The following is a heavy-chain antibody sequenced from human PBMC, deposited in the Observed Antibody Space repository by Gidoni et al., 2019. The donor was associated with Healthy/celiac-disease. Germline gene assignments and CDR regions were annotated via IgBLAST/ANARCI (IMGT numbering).Heavy chain of an antibody. V-gene: IGHV1-18*01. Sequence: QVQLVQSGAEVKKPGASVKVSCKASGYTCTSYGSSWVRQAPGQGLEWMGWSRAYNGNTNYAQKLQGRVTMTTDTSTSTAYMELRSLRSDDTAVYYCARGVGSGYHGGWFDPWGQGTLVTVSS. J-gene: IGHJ5*02. CDR1: GYTCTSYG. CDR3: ARGVGSGYHGGWFDP. CDR2: SRAYNGNT. D-gene: IGHD3-22*01.